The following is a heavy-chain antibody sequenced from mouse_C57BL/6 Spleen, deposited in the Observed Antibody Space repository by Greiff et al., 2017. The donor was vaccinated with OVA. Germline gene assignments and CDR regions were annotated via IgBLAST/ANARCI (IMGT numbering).Heavy chain of an antibody. Sequence: EVMLVESGGGLVKPGGSLKLSCAASGFTFSSYAMSWVRQTPEKRLEWVATISDGGSYTYYPDNVKGRFTISRDNAKNNLYLQMSHLKSEDTAMYYCARERGELNYFDYWGQGTTLTVSS. CDR3: ARERGELNYFDY. CDR1: GFTFSSYA. CDR2: ISDGGSYT. J-gene: IGHJ2*01. V-gene: IGHV5-4*01.